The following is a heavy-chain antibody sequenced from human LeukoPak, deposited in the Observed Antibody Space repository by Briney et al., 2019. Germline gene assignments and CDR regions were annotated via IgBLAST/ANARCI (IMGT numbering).Heavy chain of an antibody. CDR3: ARDIVNGPFVTSLES. CDR1: GLSVTTYA. J-gene: IGHJ4*02. Sequence: PGGSLRLSCSAFGLSVTTYAMSWVRQVAGKGLEWVSHISSDGNTEYYADSVRVRFTMSRDNAKNSLDLHMNSLRTEDTAVYYCARDIVNGPFVTSLESWGQGALVTVSS. V-gene: IGHV3-48*03. CDR2: ISSDGNTE. D-gene: IGHD2-8*01.